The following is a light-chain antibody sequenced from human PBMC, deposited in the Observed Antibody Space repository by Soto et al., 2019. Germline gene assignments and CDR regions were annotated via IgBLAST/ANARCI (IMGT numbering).Light chain of an antibody. V-gene: IGLV2-14*01. CDR1: SSDVGAYNY. CDR2: EVR. CDR3: SSYGSTSARYV. Sequence: QSALAQPASVSGSPGQSITISCTGTSSDVGAYNYVSWYQQHPGKAPKLMIYEVRGRPSGVSNRFSGSKSGNTASLTISGLQAEDEGDYSCSSYGSTSARYVFGTGTKLTVL. J-gene: IGLJ1*01.